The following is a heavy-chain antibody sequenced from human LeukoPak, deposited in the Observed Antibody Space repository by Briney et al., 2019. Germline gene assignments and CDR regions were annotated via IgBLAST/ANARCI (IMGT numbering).Heavy chain of an antibody. D-gene: IGHD3-16*01. CDR1: GDSISSYS. CDR2: MYTSGST. CDR3: ARDYEGWGKTDVFDI. J-gene: IGHJ3*02. V-gene: IGHV4-4*07. Sequence: SETLSLTCTVSGDSISSYSWSWIRQPAGKGLEWIGRMYTSGSTNSNPPLKSRVTMSVDTSKNKFSLKLSSVTAADTAVYYCARDYEGWGKTDVFDIWGQGTMVTVSS.